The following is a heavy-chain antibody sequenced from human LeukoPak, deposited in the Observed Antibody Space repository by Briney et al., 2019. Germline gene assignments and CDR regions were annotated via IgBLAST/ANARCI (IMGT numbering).Heavy chain of an antibody. J-gene: IGHJ4*02. D-gene: IGHD1-26*01. CDR3: AGLGVMGATSGPDFDY. Sequence: SETLSLTCTVSGGSVSSSSYYWGWIRQPPGKGLEWIGSIYYNGITYYNPSLKSRVTISVDTSKNQFSLKLSSVTAADTAVYYCAGLGVMGATSGPDFDYWGQGTLVTVSS. V-gene: IGHV4-39*01. CDR2: IYYNGIT. CDR1: GGSVSSSSYY.